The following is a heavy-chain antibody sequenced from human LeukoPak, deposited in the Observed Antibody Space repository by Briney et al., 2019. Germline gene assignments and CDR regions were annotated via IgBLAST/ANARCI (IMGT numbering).Heavy chain of an antibody. Sequence: PSETLSLTCTVSGGSISINSYYWGWIRQPPGKGLEWIGTIYYSGSTYYNPSLKSRVTISVDTSKNQFSLKLSSVTAADPAVYYCARVPTITFFDYWGQGTLVTVSS. V-gene: IGHV4-39*07. D-gene: IGHD3-10*01. CDR1: GGSISINSYY. CDR3: ARVPTITFFDY. J-gene: IGHJ4*02. CDR2: IYYSGST.